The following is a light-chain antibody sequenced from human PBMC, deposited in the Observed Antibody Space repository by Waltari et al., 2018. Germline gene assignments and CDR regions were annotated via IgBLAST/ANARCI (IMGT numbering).Light chain of an antibody. CDR1: RSISDW. CDR3: QQYTNYPLT. CDR2: QAS. V-gene: IGKV1-5*03. Sequence: DIQMTQYPSTLSASVGDRVTITCRASRSISDWLAWYQQKPGKVPKPLIYQASKLESGVPSRFSGSGSGTEFTLTISSLQPDDFATYYCQQYTNYPLTFGGGTRVEI. J-gene: IGKJ4*01.